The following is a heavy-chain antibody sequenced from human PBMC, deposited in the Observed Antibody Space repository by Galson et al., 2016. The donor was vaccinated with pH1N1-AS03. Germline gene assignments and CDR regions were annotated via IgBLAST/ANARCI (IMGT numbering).Heavy chain of an antibody. CDR3: ARESSGLGRGLDY. J-gene: IGHJ4*02. V-gene: IGHV4-4*07. CDR2: MDSSGRK. Sequence: SETLSLTCSVSGGSISGNFWTWIRQPAGEGLEWIGRMDSSGRKNYNSSLESRVTLSVGTSKNQFSLRLTSVTAADTAVYYCARESSGLGRGLDYWGQGTLVTVSS. CDR1: GGSISGNF. D-gene: IGHD3-10*01.